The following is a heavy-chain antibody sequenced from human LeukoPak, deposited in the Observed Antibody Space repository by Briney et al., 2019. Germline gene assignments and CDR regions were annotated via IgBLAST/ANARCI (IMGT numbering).Heavy chain of an antibody. D-gene: IGHD4/OR15-4a*01. V-gene: IGHV1-69*13. CDR2: IIPIFGTA. J-gene: IGHJ4*02. CDR3: ARRSDYGRYYFDY. Sequence: SVKVSCKASGGTFISYAFSWVRQAPGQGLELVGGIIPIFGTANYAQKFQGRVTITADESTSTAYMELSSLRSEDTAVYYCARRSDYGRYYFDYWGQGTLVTVSS. CDR1: GGTFISYA.